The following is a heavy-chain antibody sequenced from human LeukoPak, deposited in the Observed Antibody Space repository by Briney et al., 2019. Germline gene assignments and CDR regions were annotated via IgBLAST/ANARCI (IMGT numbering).Heavy chain of an antibody. J-gene: IGHJ3*02. V-gene: IGHV4-4*07. Sequence: PSETLSLICTVSGGSISSYYWSWIRQPAGKGLEWIGRIYTSGSTNYNPSLKSRVTISVDKSKNQFSLKLSSVTAADTAVYYCARARLAFDAFDIWGQGTMVTVSS. CDR3: ARARLAFDAFDI. CDR1: GGSISSYY. CDR2: IYTSGST. D-gene: IGHD6-19*01.